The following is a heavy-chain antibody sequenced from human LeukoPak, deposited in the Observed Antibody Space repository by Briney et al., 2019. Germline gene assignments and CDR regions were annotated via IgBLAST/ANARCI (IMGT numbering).Heavy chain of an antibody. J-gene: IGHJ5*01. CDR3: TRDTHGSNWFDS. CDR1: GFTFGDSY. V-gene: IGHV3-49*04. Sequence: PGRSLRLSCTGSGFTFGDSYIHWVRQAPGKGLEWVSFIRNTAHGGTTEYAASVKGRFTISRDNSRNIAFLQLDSLKIEDTAVYYCTRDTHGSNWFDSWGQGTLVTVSS. D-gene: IGHD1-1*01. CDR2: IRNTAHGGTT.